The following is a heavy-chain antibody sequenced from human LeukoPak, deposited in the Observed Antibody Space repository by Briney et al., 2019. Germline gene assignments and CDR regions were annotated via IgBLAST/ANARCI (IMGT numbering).Heavy chain of an antibody. Sequence: PGGSLRLSCAASGFTFSSFRMHWVRQAPGKGLVWVSRINTGGSSTTYADFVKGRFTISRDNAKNTLYLQMNSLRVEDTAVYYCARVRGYDTSDFDYWGQGTLVTVSS. CDR2: INTGGSST. CDR3: ARVRGYDTSDFDY. CDR1: GFTFSSFR. J-gene: IGHJ4*02. V-gene: IGHV3-74*01. D-gene: IGHD3-22*01.